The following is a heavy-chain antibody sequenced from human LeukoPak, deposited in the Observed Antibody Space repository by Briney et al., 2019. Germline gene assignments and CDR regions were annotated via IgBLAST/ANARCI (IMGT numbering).Heavy chain of an antibody. Sequence: GGSLRLSCAASGFSFSSYGMSWFRQAPGKGLVWVSRINPDGSSTNYADSVKGRFTISRDNVKNTLYLQMNSLRAEDTAVYYCARDKGAGSLLDYWGQGTLVTVSS. CDR1: GFSFSSYG. CDR3: ARDKGAGSLLDY. J-gene: IGHJ4*02. V-gene: IGHV3-74*01. D-gene: IGHD2/OR15-2a*01. CDR2: INPDGSST.